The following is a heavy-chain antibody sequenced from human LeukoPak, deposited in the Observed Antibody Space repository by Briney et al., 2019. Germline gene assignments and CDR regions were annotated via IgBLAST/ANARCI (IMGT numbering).Heavy chain of an antibody. D-gene: IGHD2-21*01. V-gene: IGHV3-64D*06. Sequence: GGSLRLSCSASGFPFSNYAIHWVRQAPGKGLQYFSAISTNGGSTYYADSVKGRFTISRDNSKNTLYLQMSSLRAEDTAVYYCMRGDRWFDPWGQGTLVTVSS. J-gene: IGHJ5*02. CDR3: MRGDRWFDP. CDR2: ISTNGGST. CDR1: GFPFSNYA.